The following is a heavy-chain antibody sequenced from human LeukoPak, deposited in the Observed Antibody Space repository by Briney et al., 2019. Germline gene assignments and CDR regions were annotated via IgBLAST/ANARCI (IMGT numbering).Heavy chain of an antibody. Sequence: PGGSLRLSCAASGFTVSSNYMSRVRQAPGKGLEWVSVIYSGGSIYYADSVKGRFTISRDNSKNTLYLQMNSLRAEDTAVYYCARDLSSSSGYWGQGTLVTVSS. D-gene: IGHD6-6*01. CDR3: ARDLSSSSGY. J-gene: IGHJ4*02. V-gene: IGHV3-53*01. CDR2: IYSGGSI. CDR1: GFTVSSNY.